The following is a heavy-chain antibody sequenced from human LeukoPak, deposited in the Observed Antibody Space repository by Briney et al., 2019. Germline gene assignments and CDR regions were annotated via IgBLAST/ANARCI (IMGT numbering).Heavy chain of an antibody. CDR3: ARLTMIVASFDY. D-gene: IGHD3-22*01. J-gene: IGHJ4*01. V-gene: IGHV4-39*01. Sequence: SETLSLTCTVSGGSISTSSYYWGWIRQPPGKGLEWIGSIFYSGSTYYNPSLKSRVTISVDTSKNQFSPKLTSVTAADTAVYYCARLTMIVASFDYWGHGTLVTVSS. CDR1: GGSISTSSYY. CDR2: IFYSGST.